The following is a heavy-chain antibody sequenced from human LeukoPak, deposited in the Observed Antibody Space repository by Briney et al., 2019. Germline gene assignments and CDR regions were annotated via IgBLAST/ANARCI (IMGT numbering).Heavy chain of an antibody. CDR3: ARSCTSTSCYLPDAFDI. Sequence: GEPLKISCKGSGYSFTSYWIGWVRQMPGKGLEWMGIIHPGDSDTRYSPYLQGKVTISADKSISTAYLQWSSLKSSDTAMYYCARSCTSTSCYLPDAFDIWGQGTMVTVSS. D-gene: IGHD2-2*01. CDR1: GYSFTSYW. CDR2: IHPGDSDT. V-gene: IGHV5-51*01. J-gene: IGHJ3*02.